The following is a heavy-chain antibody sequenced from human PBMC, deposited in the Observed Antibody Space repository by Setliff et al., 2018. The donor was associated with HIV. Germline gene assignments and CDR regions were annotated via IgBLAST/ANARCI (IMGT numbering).Heavy chain of an antibody. CDR2: ISSSSSYT. CDR3: ARDRYSGSSTDY. V-gene: IGHV3-11*06. Sequence: LSLTCAVYGGSFSDNYWSWVRQAPGKGLEWVSYISSSSSYTHYADSVKGRFTISRDNVKNSLYLQMNSLRAEDTAVYYRARDRYSGSSTDYWGQGTLVTVSS. D-gene: IGHD1-26*01. J-gene: IGHJ4*02. CDR1: GGSFSDNY.